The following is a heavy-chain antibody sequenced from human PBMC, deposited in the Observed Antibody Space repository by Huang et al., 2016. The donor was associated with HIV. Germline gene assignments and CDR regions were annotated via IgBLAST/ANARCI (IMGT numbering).Heavy chain of an antibody. CDR2: INHSRST. D-gene: IGHD6-19*01. V-gene: IGHV4-34*01. CDR3: AREGRSGWENLDY. CDR1: GGSFSGYY. J-gene: IGHJ4*02. Sequence: QVQLQQWGAGLLKPSETLSLTCAVYGGSFSGYYWSWIRQPPGKGLEWIGEINHSRSTNYNPSLKSRVTISVDTSKNQCALKLSSVTAADTAVYYCAREGRSGWENLDYWGQGTLVTVSS.